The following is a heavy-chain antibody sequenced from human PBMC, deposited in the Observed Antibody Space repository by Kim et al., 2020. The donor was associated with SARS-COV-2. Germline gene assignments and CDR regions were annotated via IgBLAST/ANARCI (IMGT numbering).Heavy chain of an antibody. CDR1: GGSISSYY. CDR3: AGALVVPAAMGS. J-gene: IGHJ5*02. D-gene: IGHD2-2*01. Sequence: SETLSLTCTVSGGSISSYYWSWIRQPPGKGLEWIGYIYYSGSTNYNPSLKSRVTISVDTSKNQFSLKLSSVTAADTAVYYCAGALVVPAAMGSWGQGTLVTVSS. V-gene: IGHV4-59*01. CDR2: IYYSGST.